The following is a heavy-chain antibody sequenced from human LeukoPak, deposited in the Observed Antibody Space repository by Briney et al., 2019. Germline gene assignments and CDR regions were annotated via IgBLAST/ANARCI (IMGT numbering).Heavy chain of an antibody. CDR3: AKELVFTRSLFAFDI. CDR2: ISYAGSDK. V-gene: IGHV3-30*18. D-gene: IGHD3-22*01. J-gene: IGHJ4*02. Sequence: PGRSLRLSCADSGFTFSSYVMHWVRQAPGKGLEWVAVISYAGSDKYYAESVKGRFTISRDNTKNTLYLQMNSLRAEDTAVYYCAKELVFTRSLFAFDIWGQGTLVTVSS. CDR1: GFTFSSYV.